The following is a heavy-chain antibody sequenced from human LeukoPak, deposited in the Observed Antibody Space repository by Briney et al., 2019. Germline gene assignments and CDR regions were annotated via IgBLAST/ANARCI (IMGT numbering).Heavy chain of an antibody. CDR1: GFTVSSNY. V-gene: IGHV3-53*01. J-gene: IGHJ6*02. D-gene: IGHD2-15*01. CDR2: IYSGGST. CDR3: ARDRRYCSGGSCCLPLDYYGMDV. Sequence: PGGSLRLSCAASGFTVSSNYMSWVRQAPGKGLEWVSVIYSGGSTYYADSVKGRFTISRDNSKNTLYLQMNSLRAEDTAVYYCARDRRYCSGGSCCLPLDYYGMDVWGQGTTVTVSS.